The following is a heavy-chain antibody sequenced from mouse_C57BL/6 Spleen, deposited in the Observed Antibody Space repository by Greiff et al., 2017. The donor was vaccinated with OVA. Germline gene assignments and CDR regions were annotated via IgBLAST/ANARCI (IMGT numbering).Heavy chain of an antibody. CDR3: ARKGTTVDY. J-gene: IGHJ2*01. Sequence: VQLKESGPGLVKPSQSLSLTCSVTGYSITSGYYWNWIRQFPGNKLEWMGYISYDGSNNYNPSLKNRISITRDTSKNQFFLKLNSVTTEDTATYYCARKGTTVDYWGQGTTLTVSS. D-gene: IGHD1-1*01. CDR1: GYSITSGYY. V-gene: IGHV3-6*01. CDR2: ISYDGSN.